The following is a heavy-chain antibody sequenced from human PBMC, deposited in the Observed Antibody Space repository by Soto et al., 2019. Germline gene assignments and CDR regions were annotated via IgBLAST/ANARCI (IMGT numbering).Heavy chain of an antibody. J-gene: IGHJ5*02. Sequence: SGPTLVNPTQTVTLTCTFSGFSLSTSGVGAGWFRQRPGKALEWLAFIYWNDDKRYSPSLXXRLTITKDTSKNQVVLTMTNMDPVDTATYYCAHGRESDSSGRINWFEPWGQGTLVPVSS. D-gene: IGHD3-22*01. CDR2: IYWNDDK. CDR3: AHGRESDSSGRINWFEP. V-gene: IGHV2-5*01. CDR1: GFSLSTSGVG.